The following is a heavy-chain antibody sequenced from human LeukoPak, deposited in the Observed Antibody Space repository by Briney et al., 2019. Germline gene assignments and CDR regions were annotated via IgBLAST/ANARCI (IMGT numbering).Heavy chain of an antibody. CDR1: GFTFSSYS. J-gene: IGHJ6*03. V-gene: IGHV3-21*01. CDR3: AKYYYGSGSYYKVGYMDV. Sequence: GGSLRLSCAASGFTFSSYSMNWVRQAPGKELEWVSSISSSSSYIYYADSVKGRFTISRDNAKNSLYLQMNSLRAEDTAVYYCAKYYYGSGSYYKVGYMDVWGKGTTVTVSS. CDR2: ISSSSSYI. D-gene: IGHD3-10*01.